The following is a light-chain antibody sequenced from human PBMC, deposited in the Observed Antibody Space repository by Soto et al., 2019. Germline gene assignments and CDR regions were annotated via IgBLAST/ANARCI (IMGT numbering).Light chain of an antibody. CDR1: SGSVSASYY. CDR3: VLYMGSGIWV. J-gene: IGLJ3*02. CDR2: NTN. Sequence: QNVVTQEPSFSVSPGGTVTLTCGLSSGSVSASYYPSWYQQTPGQAPRTLIYNTNTRSSGVPDRFSGSILGNKAALTITGAQADDDSDYYCVLYMGSGIWVFGGGTKLTVL. V-gene: IGLV8-61*01.